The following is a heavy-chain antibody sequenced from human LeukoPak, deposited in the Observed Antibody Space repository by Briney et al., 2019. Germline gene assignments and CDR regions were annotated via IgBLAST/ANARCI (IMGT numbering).Heavy chain of an antibody. J-gene: IGHJ6*02. Sequence: PGGSLRLSCAASGFTFSSYDMSWVRQAPGKGLKWVSAISGSGATTYYADSVKGRFTISRDNSKNTLYLQMNSLRAEDTAIYYCAKSSLAHQGYYYGMDVWGQGTTVTVSS. CDR2: ISGSGATT. CDR3: AKSSLAHQGYYYGMDV. V-gene: IGHV3-23*01. CDR1: GFTFSSYD.